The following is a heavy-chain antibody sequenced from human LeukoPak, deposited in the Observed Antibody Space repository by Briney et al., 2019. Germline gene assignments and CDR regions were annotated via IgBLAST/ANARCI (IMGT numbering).Heavy chain of an antibody. CDR1: GFTLSSYA. D-gene: IGHD2-21*01. V-gene: IGHV3-23*01. Sequence: PGGSLRLSCAASGFTLSSYAMSWVRQAPGKGLEWVSAISVSGNTYHADSVKGRFTISRDSSKNTLYLQMNRLRAEDAAVYYCAKAPVTTCSGAYCYPFDYWGQGTLVTVFS. CDR3: AKAPVTTCSGAYCYPFDY. J-gene: IGHJ4*02. CDR2: ISVSGNT.